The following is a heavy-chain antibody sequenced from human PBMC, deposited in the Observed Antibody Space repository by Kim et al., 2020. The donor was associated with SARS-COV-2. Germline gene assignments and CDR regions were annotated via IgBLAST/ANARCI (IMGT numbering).Heavy chain of an antibody. V-gene: IGHV4-39*01. J-gene: IGHJ4*02. D-gene: IGHD6-6*01. CDR3: ARRGLEYSSPGGFDY. Sequence: PSLKSRVTISVDTSKNQFSLKLSSVTAADTAVYYCARRGLEYSSPGGFDYWGQGTLVTVSS.